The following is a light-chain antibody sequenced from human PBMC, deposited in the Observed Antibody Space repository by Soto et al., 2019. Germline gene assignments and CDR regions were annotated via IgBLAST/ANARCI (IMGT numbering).Light chain of an antibody. CDR3: QHHHTRSIA. V-gene: IGKV1-5*01. CDR2: AAS. J-gene: IGKJ4*01. CDR1: ENIFKY. Sequence: DIQMIQSPATLSASVGDRITITCRASENIFKYVAWYQQTSGSAPNLLIYAASDLESGVPSRFSGSGSGTEFCPTINNRQAHDYAAFYCQHHHTRSIAFGEGTKLDVK.